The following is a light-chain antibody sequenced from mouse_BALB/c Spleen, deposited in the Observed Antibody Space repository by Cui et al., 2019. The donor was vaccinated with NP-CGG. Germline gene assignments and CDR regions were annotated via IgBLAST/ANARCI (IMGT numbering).Light chain of an antibody. Sequence: QAVVTQESALTTLPGETVTLTCRSSTGAVTTSNYANWVQEKPDHLFTGLIGGTNNRAPGVPARFPGSLIGDKAALTITGAQTEDEAIYFCALWYSNHWVFGGGTTLTVL. J-gene: IGLJ1*01. CDR2: GTN. CDR1: TGAVTTSNY. CDR3: ALWYSNHWV. V-gene: IGLV1*01.